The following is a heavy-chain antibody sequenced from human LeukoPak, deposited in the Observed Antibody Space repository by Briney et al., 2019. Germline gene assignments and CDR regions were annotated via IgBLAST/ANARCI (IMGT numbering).Heavy chain of an antibody. CDR3: ARRTYSAAYWKHFDY. D-gene: IGHD1-1*01. J-gene: IGHJ4*02. CDR2: IYYHENT. Sequence: SETLSLTCAVYGGSFSGYYWSWIRQAPGKGLEWIGSIYYHENTYYNSSLKSRVTISVDTSKNQFSLKLNSLTAADTALYFCARRTYSAAYWKHFDYWGQGTLVTVSS. V-gene: IGHV4-34*01. CDR1: GGSFSGYY.